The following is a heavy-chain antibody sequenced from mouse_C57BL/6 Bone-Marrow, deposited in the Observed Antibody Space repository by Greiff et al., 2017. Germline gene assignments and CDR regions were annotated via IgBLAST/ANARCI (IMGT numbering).Heavy chain of an antibody. Sequence: VQLQQSGAELVKPGASVKMSCKASGYTFTSYWITWVKQRPGQGLEWIGVIYPGSGSTNYNEKFKSKATLTVDTSSSTAYRQVSSMTSEDAAGYYGARSVVHGDEGGQGNTRKGSS. V-gene: IGHV1-55*01. CDR3: ARSVVHGDE. CDR1: GYTFTSYW. D-gene: IGHD1-1*01. CDR2: IYPGSGST. J-gene: IGHJ2*01.